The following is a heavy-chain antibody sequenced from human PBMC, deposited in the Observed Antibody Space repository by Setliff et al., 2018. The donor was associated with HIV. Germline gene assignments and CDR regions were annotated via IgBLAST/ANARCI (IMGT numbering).Heavy chain of an antibody. J-gene: IGHJ3*02. Sequence: SETLSLTCTVSGGSISSSSHYWGWICQPPGKGLEWIGSIYFSGSTYYNPSLKSRVTISVDTSKNQFSLKLSSVTAADTAVYYCARPRYTYGTPPAFDIWGRGTVVTVSS. V-gene: IGHV4-39*01. CDR2: IYFSGST. CDR3: ARPRYTYGTPPAFDI. CDR1: GGSISSSSHY. D-gene: IGHD5-18*01.